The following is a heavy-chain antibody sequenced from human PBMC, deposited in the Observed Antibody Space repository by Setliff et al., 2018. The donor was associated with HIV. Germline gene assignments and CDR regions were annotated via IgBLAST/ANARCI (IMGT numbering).Heavy chain of an antibody. CDR2: MNPNSGHT. J-gene: IGHJ4*01. Sequence: VASVKVSCKASGYTFTSYDINWVRQATGQGLEWMGWMNPNSGHTGYAQKFQGRVTITRNTSISTAYMEVNSLRFEDTAVYYCARVFYYSAGSYSLDYWGQETLVTVSS. D-gene: IGHD3-10*01. CDR1: GYTFTSYD. V-gene: IGHV1-8*03. CDR3: ARVFYYSAGSYSLDY.